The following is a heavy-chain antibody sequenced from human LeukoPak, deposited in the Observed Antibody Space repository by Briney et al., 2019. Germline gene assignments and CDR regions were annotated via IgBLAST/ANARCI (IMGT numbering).Heavy chain of an antibody. CDR2: IYTSGST. J-gene: IGHJ4*02. CDR3: ARDSYCGGDCYYSY. CDR1: GGSISSGSYY. D-gene: IGHD2-21*01. Sequence: SQTLSLTCTVSGGSISSGSYYWSWTRQPAGKGLEWIGRIYTSGSTNYNPSLKSRVTISVDTSKNQFSLKLSSVTAADTAVYYCARDSYCGGDCYYSYWGQGTLVTVSS. V-gene: IGHV4-61*02.